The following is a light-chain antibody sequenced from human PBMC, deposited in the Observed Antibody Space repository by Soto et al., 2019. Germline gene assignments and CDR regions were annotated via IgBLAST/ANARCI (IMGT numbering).Light chain of an antibody. V-gene: IGKV3-20*01. J-gene: IGKJ4*01. CDR3: QQYGSSPLT. Sequence: EIVLTQSPGTLSLSPGERATLSCRASQSVSSSYLAWYQQKPGQAPRLLIYGASSRATGIPDRFSGSGSGTDFTLTISRLEPEDCAVYSCQQYGSSPLTFGGGNKVEL. CDR2: GAS. CDR1: QSVSSSY.